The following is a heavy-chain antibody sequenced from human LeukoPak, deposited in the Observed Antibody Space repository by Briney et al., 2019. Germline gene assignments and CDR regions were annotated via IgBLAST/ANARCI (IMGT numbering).Heavy chain of an antibody. CDR2: ISGSGGST. Sequence: SLRLSCAXXGFTFXSYAMSWVRQAPGKGLEWVSAISGSGGSTYYADSVKGRFTISRDNSKNTLYLQMNSLRAEDTAVYYCAKLKRNPPYYFDYWGQGTLVTVSS. CDR3: AKLKRNPPYYFDY. CDR1: GFTFXSYA. D-gene: IGHD1-14*01. V-gene: IGHV3-23*01. J-gene: IGHJ4*02.